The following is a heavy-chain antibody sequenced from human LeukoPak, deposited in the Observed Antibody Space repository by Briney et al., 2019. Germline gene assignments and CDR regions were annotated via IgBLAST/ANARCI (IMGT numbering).Heavy chain of an antibody. CDR1: GYSFTSYW. Sequence: GESLKISCKGSGYSFTSYWIGWVRQRPGKGLEWMGIIYPGDSDTRYSPSFQGQGTISADKSISTAYLQWSSLKASDTAMYYCARAVVGATSRGPVDYWGQGNLVTVSS. CDR2: IYPGDSDT. D-gene: IGHD1-26*01. V-gene: IGHV5-51*01. J-gene: IGHJ4*02. CDR3: ARAVVGATSRGPVDY.